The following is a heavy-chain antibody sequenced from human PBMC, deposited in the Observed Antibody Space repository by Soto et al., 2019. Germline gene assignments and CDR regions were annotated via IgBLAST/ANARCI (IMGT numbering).Heavy chain of an antibody. D-gene: IGHD3-16*02. CDR1: GFTFSSYA. V-gene: IGHV3-23*01. Sequence: LRLSCAASGFTFSSYAMSWVRQAPGKGLEWVSAISGSGGSTYYADSVKGRFTISRDNSKNTLYLQMNSLRAEDTAVYYCAKGDRNMITFGGVIVDYWGQGTLVTVSS. CDR3: AKGDRNMITFGGVIVDY. CDR2: ISGSGGST. J-gene: IGHJ4*02.